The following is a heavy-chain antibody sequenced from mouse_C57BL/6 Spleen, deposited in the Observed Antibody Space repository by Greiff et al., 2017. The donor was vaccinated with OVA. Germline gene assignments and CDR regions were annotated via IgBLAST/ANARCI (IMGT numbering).Heavy chain of an antibody. V-gene: IGHV14-4*01. CDR2: IDPENGDT. J-gene: IGHJ4*01. CDR3: TTWGDYYGSSYAMDY. CDR1: GFNIKDDY. D-gene: IGHD1-1*01. Sequence: EVKLVESGAELVRPGASVKLSCTASGFNIKDDYMHWVKQRPEQGLEWIGWIDPENGDTEYASKFQGKATITADTSSNTAYLQLSSLTSEDTAVYYCTTWGDYYGSSYAMDYWGQGTSVTVSS.